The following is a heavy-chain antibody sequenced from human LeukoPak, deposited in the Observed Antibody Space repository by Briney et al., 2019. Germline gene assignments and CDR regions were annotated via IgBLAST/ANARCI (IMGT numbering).Heavy chain of an antibody. Sequence: PGGSLRLSCAASGFTFSSYSMNWVRQAPGKGLEWVSSISSSSSYIYYADSVKGRFTISRDNAKNSLYLQMNSLRAEDTAVYYCARVRLSSGWFFDYWGQGTLVTVSS. J-gene: IGHJ4*02. CDR2: ISSSSSYI. CDR1: GFTFSSYS. CDR3: ARVRLSSGWFFDY. D-gene: IGHD6-19*01. V-gene: IGHV3-21*01.